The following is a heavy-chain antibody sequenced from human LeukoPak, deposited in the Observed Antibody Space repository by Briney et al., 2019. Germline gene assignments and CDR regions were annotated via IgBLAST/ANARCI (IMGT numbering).Heavy chain of an antibody. Sequence: ASVKVSCKASGYTFTGYYMHWVRQAPGKGLEWMGGFDPEDGETIYAQKFQGRVTMTEDTSTDTAYMELSSLRSEDTAVYYCATAVGVVFDYWGQGTLVTVSS. CDR2: FDPEDGET. CDR1: GYTFTGYY. CDR3: ATAVGVVFDY. V-gene: IGHV1-24*01. J-gene: IGHJ4*02.